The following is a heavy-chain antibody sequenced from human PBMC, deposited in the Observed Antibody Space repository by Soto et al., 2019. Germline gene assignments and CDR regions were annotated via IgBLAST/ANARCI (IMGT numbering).Heavy chain of an antibody. CDR2: IYWDDDR. Sequence: QITLKESGPTLVKPTQTLTLTCTFSGFSLSTSGVGVGWIRQPPEKALEWLALIYWDDDRRYSPSLKNRLAITKXXSXNXXVLKMTNMDPVDTATYYCARRHIHNTDWATGWCGPWGQGTLVTVSS. CDR1: GFSLSTSGVG. D-gene: IGHD3-9*01. CDR3: ARRHIHNTDWATGWCGP. V-gene: IGHV2-5*02. J-gene: IGHJ5*02.